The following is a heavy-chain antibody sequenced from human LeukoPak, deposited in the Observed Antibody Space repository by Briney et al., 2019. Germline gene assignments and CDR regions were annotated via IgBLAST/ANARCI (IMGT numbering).Heavy chain of an antibody. CDR2: IYHSGRT. Sequence: PSQTLSHTCAVSGGSISSGDYSWSWIRQPPGKGLEWIGYIYHSGRTYYNPSLKSRVTISIDRSKNQFSLKLSSVTAADTAVYYCARDLLWFGEAYLDYWGQGTLVTVSS. CDR3: ARDLLWFGEAYLDY. J-gene: IGHJ4*02. V-gene: IGHV4-30-2*01. D-gene: IGHD3-10*01. CDR1: GGSISSGDYS.